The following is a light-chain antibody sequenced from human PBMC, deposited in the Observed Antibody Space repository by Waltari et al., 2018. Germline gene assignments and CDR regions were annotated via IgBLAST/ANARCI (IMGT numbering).Light chain of an antibody. Sequence: QSALTQPRPVSGSPGQSVTISCTGISRHVGGYNYVAWYQQHPGKAPKLMIYYVSERPSGVPDRFSGSKSGNTASLTISGLQAEDESDYFCCSYAGSHSWVFGGGTKLTVL. CDR2: YVS. CDR1: SRHVGGYNY. J-gene: IGLJ3*02. CDR3: CSYAGSHSWV. V-gene: IGLV2-11*01.